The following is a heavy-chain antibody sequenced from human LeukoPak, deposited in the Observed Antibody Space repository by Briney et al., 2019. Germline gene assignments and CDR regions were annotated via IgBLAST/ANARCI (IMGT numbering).Heavy chain of an antibody. V-gene: IGHV4-39*01. J-gene: IGHJ4*02. CDR3: ARQGGYNPMFDY. CDR2: IYYSGST. CDR1: GGSISSSSYY. D-gene: IGHD5-12*01. Sequence: SETLSLTCTASGGSISSSSYYWGWIRQPPGKGLEWIGSIYYSGSTYYNPSLKSRVTISVDTSKNQFSLKLSSVTAADTAVYYCARQGGYNPMFDYWGQGTLVTVSS.